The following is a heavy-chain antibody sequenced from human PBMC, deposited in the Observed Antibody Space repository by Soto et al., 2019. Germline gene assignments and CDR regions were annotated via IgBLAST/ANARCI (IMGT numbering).Heavy chain of an antibody. CDR2: SFSSGGT. V-gene: IGHV3-53*01. Sequence: GGSLRLSCAAFGFTLDKYTMGWVRQAPGKGLEWVAESFSSGGTQYADSVKGRFTISRDNSRNMVFLQMNGLRVEDTALYYCARDREPDGIWTFDSWGQGALVTVYS. J-gene: IGHJ4*02. CDR3: ARDREPDGIWTFDS. D-gene: IGHD3-9*01. CDR1: GFTLDKYT.